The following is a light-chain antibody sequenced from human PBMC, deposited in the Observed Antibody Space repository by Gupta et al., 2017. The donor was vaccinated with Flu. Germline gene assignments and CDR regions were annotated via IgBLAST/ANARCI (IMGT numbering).Light chain of an antibody. J-gene: IGKJ4*01. Sequence: AIQMAQSPSSLSASVGDGVTVTCRASQDIRITLGWYQQKPGKAPKLLIYNASTLQTGVPSRFSGSGSGTDFTLTISSLQAEDFATYYCRHDHNYRLTFAGWAKVGIK. CDR2: NAS. CDR3: RHDHNYRLT. V-gene: IGKV1-6*01. CDR1: QDIRIT.